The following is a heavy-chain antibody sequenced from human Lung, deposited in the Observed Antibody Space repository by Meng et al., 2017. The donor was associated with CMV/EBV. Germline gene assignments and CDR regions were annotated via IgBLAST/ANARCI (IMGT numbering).Heavy chain of an antibody. CDR3: ARDLYCSSTSCYLEYYYYGMDV. Sequence: EXXSLTCTVSGGSISSSSYYWGWIRQPPGKGLEWIGSIYYSGSTYYNPSLKSRVTISVDTSKNQFSLKLSSVTAADTAVYYCARDLYCSSTSCYLEYYYYGMDVWGQGXTVTVSS. CDR1: GGSISSSSYY. D-gene: IGHD2-2*01. J-gene: IGHJ6*02. CDR2: IYYSGST. V-gene: IGHV4-39*07.